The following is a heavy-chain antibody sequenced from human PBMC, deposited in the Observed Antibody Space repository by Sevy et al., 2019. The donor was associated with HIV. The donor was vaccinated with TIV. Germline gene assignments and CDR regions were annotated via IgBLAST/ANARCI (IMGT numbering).Heavy chain of an antibody. V-gene: IGHV1-69*13. CDR2: IIPIFGTA. CDR3: ARGKDRGSSWYYAFDI. CDR1: GGTFSSYA. Sequence: ASVKVSCKASGGTFSSYAISWVRQAPGQGLEWMGGIIPIFGTANYAQTFQGRVTITADESTSTAYMELSSLRSEDTAVYYCARGKDRGSSWYYAFDIWGQGTMVTVSS. J-gene: IGHJ3*02. D-gene: IGHD6-13*01.